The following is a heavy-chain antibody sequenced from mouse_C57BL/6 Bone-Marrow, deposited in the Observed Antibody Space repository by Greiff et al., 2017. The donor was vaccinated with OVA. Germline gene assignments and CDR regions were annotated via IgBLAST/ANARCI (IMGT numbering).Heavy chain of an antibody. J-gene: IGHJ1*03. CDR2: ISNGGGST. Sequence: EVKLQESGGGLVQPGGSLKLSCAASGFTFSDYYMYWVRQTPEKRLEWVAYISNGGGSTYYPDTVKGRFTISRDNAKNTLYLQMSRLKSEDTAMYYCARLYYYGWYFDVWGTGTTVTVSS. CDR1: GFTFSDYY. D-gene: IGHD1-1*01. V-gene: IGHV5-12*01. CDR3: ARLYYYGWYFDV.